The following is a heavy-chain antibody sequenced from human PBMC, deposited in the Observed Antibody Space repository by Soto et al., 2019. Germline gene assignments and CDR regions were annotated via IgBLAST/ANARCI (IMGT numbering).Heavy chain of an antibody. CDR2: ISGSGGRT. CDR3: AKTLLSTSWYGLHDY. D-gene: IGHD6-13*01. CDR1: EFTFSSYA. J-gene: IGHJ4*02. V-gene: IGHV3-23*01. Sequence: GGSLRLSCAASEFTFSSYAMSWVRQAPGKGLEWVSAISGSGGRTYYADSAKGRFTISRDNSRNTLHLQMNSLRVEDTAVYYYAKTLLSTSWYGLHDYVSQGTLVTVSS.